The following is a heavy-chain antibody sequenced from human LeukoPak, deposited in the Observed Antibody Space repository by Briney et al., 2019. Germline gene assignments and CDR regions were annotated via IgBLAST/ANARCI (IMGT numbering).Heavy chain of an antibody. Sequence: SETLSLTCAVYGGSFSGYYWSWIRQPPGKGLEWIGYIYYSGSTYYNPSLKSRVTISVDTSKNQFSLKLSSVTAADTAVYYCARGSSGYSYTYCFDYWGQGTLVTVSS. CDR2: IYYSGST. CDR1: GGSFSGYY. CDR3: ARGSSGYSYTYCFDY. V-gene: IGHV4-30-4*08. J-gene: IGHJ4*02. D-gene: IGHD5-18*01.